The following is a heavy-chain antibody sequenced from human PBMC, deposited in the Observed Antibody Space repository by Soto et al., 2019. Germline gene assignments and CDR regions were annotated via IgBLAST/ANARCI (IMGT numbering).Heavy chain of an antibody. V-gene: IGHV4-39*01. Sequence: PSETLSLTCTVSGGSISSGSYYWGWIRQPPGKGLEWIGSIYYSGSTYYNPSLKSRVTISVDTSKNQFSLKLSSVTAADTAVYYCASLFYCSSTSCYYYYGMDVWGQGTTVTVSS. CDR2: IYYSGST. CDR3: ASLFYCSSTSCYYYYGMDV. CDR1: GGSISSGSYY. J-gene: IGHJ6*02. D-gene: IGHD2-2*01.